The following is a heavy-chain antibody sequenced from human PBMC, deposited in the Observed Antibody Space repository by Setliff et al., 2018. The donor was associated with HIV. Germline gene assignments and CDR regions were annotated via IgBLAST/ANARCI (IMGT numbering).Heavy chain of an antibody. CDR2: ISPDGSRN. CDR3: ARVLLITNAVYGVVSNQFDP. J-gene: IGHJ5*02. D-gene: IGHD3-3*01. Sequence: GGSLRLSCVASGFSFNNFWMHWVRQAPGKGLEWVASISPDGSRNHCVGSVKGRFTASRDNAKNSLYLQMNSLRAEDTAVYYCARVLLITNAVYGVVSNQFDPWGQGTLVTVSS. CDR1: GFSFNNFW. V-gene: IGHV3-7*03.